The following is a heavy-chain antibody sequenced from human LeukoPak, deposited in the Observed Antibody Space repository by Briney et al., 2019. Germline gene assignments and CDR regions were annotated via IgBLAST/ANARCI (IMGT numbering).Heavy chain of an antibody. CDR2: VNPDTGGT. V-gene: IGHV1-2*02. Sequence: ASVKVSFKSSGYTFTVYYMHWVRQAPGQGLEWMGWVNPDTGGTNYAQNFPGRVAMTRDTSSSTDYMELSSLSFDDTAESDCARWEGSSGIYYYYAMDVGGQGTTVTVSS. CDR3: ARWEGSSGIYYYYAMDV. D-gene: IGHD1-1*01. J-gene: IGHJ6*02. CDR1: GYTFTVYY.